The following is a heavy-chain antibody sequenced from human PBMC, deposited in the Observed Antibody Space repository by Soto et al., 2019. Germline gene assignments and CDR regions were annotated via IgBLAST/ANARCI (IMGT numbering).Heavy chain of an antibody. CDR3: ASSGQVGNCFNP. V-gene: IGHV1-8*01. CDR2: MNPNSGNT. CDR1: GYTFTSYD. Sequence: QVQLVQSGAEVKKPGASVKVSCRASGYTFTSYDINWVRQATGQGLEWMGWMNPNSGNTGYAQKFQGRVTMTRNTSISTAYMELSSLRSEDTAVYSGASSGQVGNCFNPWGQGTLVTVSS. D-gene: IGHD3-3*01. J-gene: IGHJ5*02.